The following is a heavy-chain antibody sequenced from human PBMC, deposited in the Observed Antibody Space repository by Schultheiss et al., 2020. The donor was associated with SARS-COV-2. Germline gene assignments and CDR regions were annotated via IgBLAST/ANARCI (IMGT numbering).Heavy chain of an antibody. Sequence: ASVKVSCKASGGTFSSYDINWVRQATGQGLEWMGWMNPNSGNTGYAQKFQGRVTMTRNTSISTAYMELSSLRSEDTAVYYCARGRESQWYQLLWGYYYGMDVWGQGTTVTVSS. J-gene: IGHJ6*02. CDR2: MNPNSGNT. CDR3: ARGRESQWYQLLWGYYYGMDV. CDR1: GGTFSSYD. V-gene: IGHV1-8*02. D-gene: IGHD2-2*01.